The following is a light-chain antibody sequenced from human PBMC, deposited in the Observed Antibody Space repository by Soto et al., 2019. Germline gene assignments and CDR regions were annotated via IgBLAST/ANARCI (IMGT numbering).Light chain of an antibody. V-gene: IGLV2-23*02. CDR2: EVS. Sequence: QSALTQPASVSGSPGQSITISCTGTSSDVGSYNLVSWYQQHTGKAPKLMIYEVSMRPSGVSNRFSGSKSGNTASMTISGLQAEDEADYYCCSYAGSSTFEVFGGGTKLTVL. CDR1: SSDVGSYNL. J-gene: IGLJ2*01. CDR3: CSYAGSSTFEV.